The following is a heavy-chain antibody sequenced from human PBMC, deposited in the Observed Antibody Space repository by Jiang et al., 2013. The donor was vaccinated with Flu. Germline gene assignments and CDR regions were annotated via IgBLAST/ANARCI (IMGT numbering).Heavy chain of an antibody. CDR3: ARGDSGSYGPHYAFDY. J-gene: IGHJ4*02. CDR2: TYYRSKWYN. D-gene: IGHD1-26*01. V-gene: IGHV6-1*01. Sequence: TYYRSKWYNDYAVSVKSRITINPDTSKNQFSLQLNSVTPEDTAVYYCARGDSGSYGPHYAFDYWGQGTLVTVSS.